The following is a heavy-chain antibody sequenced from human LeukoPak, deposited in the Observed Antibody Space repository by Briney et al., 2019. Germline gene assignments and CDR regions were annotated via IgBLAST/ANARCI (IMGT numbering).Heavy chain of an antibody. CDR1: GYIFSDFY. V-gene: IGHV1-2*02. J-gene: IGHJ4*02. CDR2: INPNHGGT. Sequence: ASVKVSCKASGYIFSDFYIHWVRQAPGQGLEWMAWINPNHGGTNFAPKFQGRVTVTRDTSISTAYMELTRLTSDDTAVYFCARGGVVYYGSGSWKLDQWGQGTLVTVSS. D-gene: IGHD3-10*01. CDR3: ARGGVVYYGSGSWKLDQ.